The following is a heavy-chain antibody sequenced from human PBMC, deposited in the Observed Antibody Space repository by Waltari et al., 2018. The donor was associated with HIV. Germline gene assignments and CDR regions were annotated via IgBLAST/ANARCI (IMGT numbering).Heavy chain of an antibody. V-gene: IGHV4-39*07. CDR3: ARGTGWGSGSYLPRGSYYYYYYGMDV. CDR2: TYYSGST. J-gene: IGHJ6*02. Sequence: QLQLQESGPGLVKPSETLSLTCTVSGGSISSSSYYWGWIRQPPGKGRAWIGGTYYSGSTYYNPSLKSRVTISVDTSKNQFSLKLSSVTAADTAVYYCARGTGWGSGSYLPRGSYYYYYYGMDVWGQGTTVTVSS. D-gene: IGHD3-10*01. CDR1: GGSISSSSYY.